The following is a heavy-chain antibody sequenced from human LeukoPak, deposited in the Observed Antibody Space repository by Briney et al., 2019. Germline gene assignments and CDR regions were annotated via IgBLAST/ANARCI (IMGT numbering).Heavy chain of an antibody. D-gene: IGHD2-2*01. V-gene: IGHV3-23*01. CDR2: ISGSGSST. CDR3: AKAPNCNSASCFTSVDY. J-gene: IGHJ4*02. CDR1: GFTFSSYA. Sequence: GGTVRLSCVASGFTFSSYAMNWVRRAPGKGLEWVSVISGSGSSTYYADSVKGRFTISRDNSKDTLYLQMNSLRAEDTAVYYCAKAPNCNSASCFTSVDYWGQGTLVTVSS.